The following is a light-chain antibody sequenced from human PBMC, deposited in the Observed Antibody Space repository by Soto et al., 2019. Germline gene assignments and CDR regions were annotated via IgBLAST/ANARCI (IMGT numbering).Light chain of an antibody. V-gene: IGKV2-28*01. CDR2: LGS. Sequence: DIVMTQSPLSLPVTPGEPASISCRSSQSLLHSNGYNYLDWYLQKPGQSPQLLIYLGSNRASGVPDRLSGSGSGTDFTLKISRVEAADVGVYYCMQALQTPRTFGERTKVEIK. J-gene: IGKJ1*01. CDR1: QSLLHSNGYNY. CDR3: MQALQTPRT.